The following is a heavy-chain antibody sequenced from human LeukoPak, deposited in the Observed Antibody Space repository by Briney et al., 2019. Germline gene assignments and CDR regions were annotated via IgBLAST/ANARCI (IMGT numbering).Heavy chain of an antibody. V-gene: IGHV1-2*02. Sequence: GASVKVSCKASGYTFTGYYMHWVRQAPGQGLEWMGWINPNSGGTNYAQKFQGRVTMTRDTSISTAYMELSRLRSDDTAVYYCARDGPLYCSSTSCHLFDYWGQGTLVTVSS. D-gene: IGHD2-2*01. CDR3: ARDGPLYCSSTSCHLFDY. J-gene: IGHJ4*02. CDR1: GYTFTGYY. CDR2: INPNSGGT.